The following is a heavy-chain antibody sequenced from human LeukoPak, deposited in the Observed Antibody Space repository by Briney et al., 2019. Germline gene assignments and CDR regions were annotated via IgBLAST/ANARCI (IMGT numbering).Heavy chain of an antibody. V-gene: IGHV3-23*01. CDR1: GFTFSSYA. D-gene: IGHD3-9*01. Sequence: PGGSLRLSCATSGFTFSSYAMSWVRQAPGKGLEWVSGISGRDGSTYYADSVKGRFTISRDNSKNTLYLQMNSLRAEDTAVYYCATTGYYVYYYYYYMDVWGKGTTVTVSS. J-gene: IGHJ6*03. CDR3: ATTGYYVYYYYYYMDV. CDR2: ISGRDGST.